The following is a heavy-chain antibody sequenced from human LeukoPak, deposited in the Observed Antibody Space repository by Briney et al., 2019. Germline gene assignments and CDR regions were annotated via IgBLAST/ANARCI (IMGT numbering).Heavy chain of an antibody. CDR2: IYHSGST. V-gene: IGHV4-4*02. Sequence: PSETLSLTCAVSGGSISSSNWWSWVRQPPGKGLEWIGEIYHSGSTHYNPSLKSRVTISVDKSKNQFSLKLSSVTAADTAVYYCATLSGSYPAGDYWGRGTLVTVSS. CDR1: GGSISSSNW. J-gene: IGHJ4*02. CDR3: ATLSGSYPAGDY. D-gene: IGHD1-26*01.